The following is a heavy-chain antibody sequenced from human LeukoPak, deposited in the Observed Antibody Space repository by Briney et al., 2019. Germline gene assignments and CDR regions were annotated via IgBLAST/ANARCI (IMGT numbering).Heavy chain of an antibody. D-gene: IGHD2-2*01. CDR2: ISSSSSTI. J-gene: IGHJ5*02. CDR3: AKDQDPSAYCSSTSCYSAFDP. V-gene: IGHV3-48*01. Sequence: GGSLRLSCAASGFTFSSYSMSWVRQAPGKGLEWVSYISSSSSTIYYADSVKGRFTISRDNSKNTLYLQMNSLRAEDTAVYYCAKDQDPSAYCSSTSCYSAFDPWGQGTLVTVSS. CDR1: GFTFSSYS.